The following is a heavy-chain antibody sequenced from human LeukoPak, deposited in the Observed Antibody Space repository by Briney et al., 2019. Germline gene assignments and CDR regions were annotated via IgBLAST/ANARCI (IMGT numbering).Heavy chain of an antibody. Sequence: GGSLRLSCEGTGFTFSNFAMHWVRQSPGRGLQWVAVIWNDGSKTYYEDSVKGRFTISRDNSKNTVYLQVNSLRAEDTALYYCARGIAAAGNPNWFDPWGQGTLVTVSS. CDR3: ARGIAAAGNPNWFDP. V-gene: IGHV3-33*01. D-gene: IGHD6-13*01. CDR2: IWNDGSKT. CDR1: GFTFSNFA. J-gene: IGHJ5*02.